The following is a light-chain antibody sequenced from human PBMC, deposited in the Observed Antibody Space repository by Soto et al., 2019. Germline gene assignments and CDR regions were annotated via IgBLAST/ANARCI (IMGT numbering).Light chain of an antibody. CDR3: QQYNNWPRT. CDR2: GAS. Sequence: EIVLTQSPGTLSLSPGERATLSCRASQSGSSNLAWDQQQPGQAPRLLIYGASTRATGIPARFSGSGSGTELTLTISSLQSEDFAVYYCQQYNNWPRTFGQGTKVDI. V-gene: IGKV3-15*01. CDR1: QSGSSN. J-gene: IGKJ1*01.